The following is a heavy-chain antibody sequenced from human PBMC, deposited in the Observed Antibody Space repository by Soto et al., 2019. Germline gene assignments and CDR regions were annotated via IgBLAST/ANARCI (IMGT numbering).Heavy chain of an antibody. V-gene: IGHV1-18*04. D-gene: IGHD3-3*01. CDR2: ISAYNGNT. Sequence: ASVKVSCKASGYTFTSYGISWVRQAPGQGLEWMGWISAYNGNTNYAQKLQGRVTMTTDTSTSTAYMELRSLRSDDTAVYYCARDTYYDFWSGYRDYCGQGTLVTVSS. CDR3: ARDTYYDFWSGYRDY. J-gene: IGHJ4*02. CDR1: GYTFTSYG.